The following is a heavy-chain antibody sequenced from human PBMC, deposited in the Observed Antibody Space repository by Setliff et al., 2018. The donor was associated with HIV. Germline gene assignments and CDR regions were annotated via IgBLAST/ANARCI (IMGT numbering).Heavy chain of an antibody. D-gene: IGHD1-26*01. Sequence: GASVKVSCKASGYSFSGHYLHWVRRAPGQGLEWMGWINPNSGATNYAQNFQGRVTMTRDTSISTAYMDLSSLTSDDTAVYYCAVASIVSTARWNHWGRGTLVTVSS. CDR2: INPNSGAT. V-gene: IGHV1-2*02. J-gene: IGHJ5*02. CDR3: AVASIVSTARWNH. CDR1: GYSFSGHY.